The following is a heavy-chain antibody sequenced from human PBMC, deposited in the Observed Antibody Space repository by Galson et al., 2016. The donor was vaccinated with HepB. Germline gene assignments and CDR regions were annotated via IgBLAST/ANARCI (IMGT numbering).Heavy chain of an antibody. Sequence: QSGAEVKKPGESLKISCQGSRDSFTGHWIAWVRQMPGKGLEWMGIIYPGDSDAKYSPSFQGHVTFSADKSTTTADLQWSSLTVADSAIYYCARVMVRGTHCLDVWGQGTTVTVSS. D-gene: IGHD3-10*01. J-gene: IGHJ6*02. CDR2: IYPGDSDA. V-gene: IGHV5-51*01. CDR3: ARVMVRGTHCLDV. CDR1: RDSFTGHW.